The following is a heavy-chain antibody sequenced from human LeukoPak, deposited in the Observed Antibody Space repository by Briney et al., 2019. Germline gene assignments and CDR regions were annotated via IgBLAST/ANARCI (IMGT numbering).Heavy chain of an antibody. V-gene: IGHV3-21*01. Sequence: MAGGSLRLSCAASGSTFSSHTMNWVRQAPGKGLEWVSSISSSSSYIYYADSVKGRFTISRDNSKNTLYLQMNSLRDEDSAAYYCARVYLERLTAGYFDHWGQGTWVTVSP. J-gene: IGHJ4*02. CDR3: ARVYLERLTAGYFDH. CDR1: GSTFSSHT. CDR2: ISSSSSYI. D-gene: IGHD2-8*01.